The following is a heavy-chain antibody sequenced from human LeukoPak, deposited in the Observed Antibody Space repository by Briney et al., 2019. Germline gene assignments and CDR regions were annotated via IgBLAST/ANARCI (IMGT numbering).Heavy chain of an antibody. CDR3: ARRYSGYDYGYFDY. Sequence: SETLSLTCTVSGGSISSYYWSWIRQPAGKGLEWIGRIYTSGSTNYNPSLKSRVTMSVDTSKNQFSLKLGSVPAADTAVYYCARRYSGYDYGYFDYGGQGTLVTVSS. V-gene: IGHV4-4*07. CDR2: IYTSGST. D-gene: IGHD5-12*01. J-gene: IGHJ4*02. CDR1: GGSISSYY.